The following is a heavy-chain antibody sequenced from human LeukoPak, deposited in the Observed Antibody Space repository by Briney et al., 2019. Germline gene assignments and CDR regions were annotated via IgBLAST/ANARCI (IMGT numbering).Heavy chain of an antibody. CDR1: GYSFTSYW. V-gene: IGHV5-51*01. Sequence: GESLKISCKGSGYSFTSYWIAWVRQMPGKGLEWMGIIYPGDSDTRYSPSFQGQVTISAGKSISTAYLQWNSLKASDTAMYYCARSYYYGSGSYYIPLYWGQGTLVTVSS. CDR3: ARSYYYGSGSYYIPLY. J-gene: IGHJ4*02. CDR2: IYPGDSDT. D-gene: IGHD3-10*01.